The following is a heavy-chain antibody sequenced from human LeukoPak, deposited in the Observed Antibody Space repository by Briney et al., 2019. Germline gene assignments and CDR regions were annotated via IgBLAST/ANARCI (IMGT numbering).Heavy chain of an antibody. CDR3: ARDMGYWDGSGYKSQAGGI. Sequence: PGGSLRLSCAASGFPFTNYWMIWVRQAPGKGPEWVANINQGGSEKYYADSVKGRLTISRDNAKNSLYLEMNNLRAEDTATYHCARDMGYWDGSGYKSQAGGIWGQGTMVTVSA. CDR2: INQGGSEK. D-gene: IGHD3-3*01. V-gene: IGHV3-7*01. J-gene: IGHJ3*02. CDR1: GFPFTNYW.